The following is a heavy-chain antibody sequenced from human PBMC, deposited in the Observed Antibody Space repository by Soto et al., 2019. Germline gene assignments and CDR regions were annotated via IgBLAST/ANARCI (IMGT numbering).Heavy chain of an antibody. J-gene: IGHJ6*02. V-gene: IGHV3-23*01. CDR1: GFTFSSYA. D-gene: IGHD2-2*01. CDR3: AKDWYCSSTSCSSHYYGMDV. Sequence: PGGSLRLSFAAYGFTFSSYAMSWVRQAPGKGLEWVSAISGSGGSTYYADSVKGRFTISRDNSKNTLYLQMNSLRAEDTAVYYCAKDWYCSSTSCSSHYYGMDVWGQGTTVTVSS. CDR2: ISGSGGST.